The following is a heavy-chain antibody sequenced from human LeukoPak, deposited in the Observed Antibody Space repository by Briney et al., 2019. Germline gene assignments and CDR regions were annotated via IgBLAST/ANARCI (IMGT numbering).Heavy chain of an antibody. Sequence: GGSLRLSCAASGFTFSNHAMHWVRQASGKGLEWVSAIGTAGDTFYPGSVKGRFTISRENAKNSLSLQMNSLRAEDTAVYYCVRQQTPHGNFDYWGQGTLVTVSS. J-gene: IGHJ4*02. V-gene: IGHV3-13*01. CDR1: GFTFSNHA. D-gene: IGHD1-26*01. CDR2: IGTAGDT. CDR3: VRQQTPHGNFDY.